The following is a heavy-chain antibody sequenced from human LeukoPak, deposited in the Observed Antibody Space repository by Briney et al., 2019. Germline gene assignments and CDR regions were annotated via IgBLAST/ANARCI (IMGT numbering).Heavy chain of an antibody. CDR1: GFSFSIYW. Sequence: PGGSLRLSGAASGFSFSIYWMSWIRQTAGKRLEYVANIEANGGDKYYVDSVKGRFTISRDNAKNSLYLQMNSLRAEDTAVYYCASAVRGSSVDYWGQGTLVTVSS. CDR3: ASAVRGSSVDY. J-gene: IGHJ4*02. CDR2: IEANGGDK. V-gene: IGHV3-7*01.